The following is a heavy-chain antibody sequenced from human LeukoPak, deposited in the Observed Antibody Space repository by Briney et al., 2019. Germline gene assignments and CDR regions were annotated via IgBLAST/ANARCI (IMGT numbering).Heavy chain of an antibody. Sequence: SETLSLTCTVSGGSIASYYWSWIRQFPGKGLEWIGYISYRGSTSYNPSLNSRVSISLDTSKNQLSLRLSSVTAADTAVYYCARLLRVGYCSTTTCNWFDPWGQGTLVTVSS. CDR3: ARLLRVGYCSTTTCNWFDP. CDR1: GGSIASYY. CDR2: ISYRGST. D-gene: IGHD2-2*03. V-gene: IGHV4-59*12. J-gene: IGHJ5*02.